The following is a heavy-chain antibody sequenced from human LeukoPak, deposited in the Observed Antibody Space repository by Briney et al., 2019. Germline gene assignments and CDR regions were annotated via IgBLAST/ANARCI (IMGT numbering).Heavy chain of an antibody. CDR2: ISGCGGST. J-gene: IGHJ4*02. CDR1: GYIFSSYD. V-gene: IGHV3-23*01. D-gene: IGHD2-15*01. Sequence: GGSLRLSCTVSGYIFSSYDMSWVRQAPGKGLEWVSSISGCGGSTYYADSVKGRLILSRDNYKHMLFRQMNWLRADAPAVFCDSKCPPPPLVGVVEGKDYWGQGTLVTVSS. CDR3: SKCPPPPLVGVVEGKDY.